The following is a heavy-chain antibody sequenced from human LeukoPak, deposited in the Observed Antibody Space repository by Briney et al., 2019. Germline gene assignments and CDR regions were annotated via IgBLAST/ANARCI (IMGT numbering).Heavy chain of an antibody. D-gene: IGHD1-14*01. J-gene: IGHJ3*02. CDR3: ARHEWGITNAFDI. V-gene: IGHV4-39*01. CDR1: GASFSSSDYY. CDR2: IYYSGTT. Sequence: SETLSLTCTVSGASFSSSDYYWGWLRQPPGKGLEWIGSIYYSGTTHYNPSLKSRVTISVDTSKKQFSLKLRSVTAADTAVYYCARHEWGITNAFDIWGQGTMVTVSS.